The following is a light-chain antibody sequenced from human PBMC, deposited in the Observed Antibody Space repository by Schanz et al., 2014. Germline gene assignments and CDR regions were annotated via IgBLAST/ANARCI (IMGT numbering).Light chain of an antibody. Sequence: QSALTQPASVSGSPGQSITISCTGTSSDVGSYKLVSWYQQHSGKAPKLMIYEGSKRPSGVSNRFSGSKSGNTASLTISGLQTEDEADYYCTSYTSVSTWVFGGGTKLTVL. J-gene: IGLJ3*02. CDR1: SSDVGSYKL. CDR2: EGS. CDR3: TSYTSVSTWV. V-gene: IGLV2-14*02.